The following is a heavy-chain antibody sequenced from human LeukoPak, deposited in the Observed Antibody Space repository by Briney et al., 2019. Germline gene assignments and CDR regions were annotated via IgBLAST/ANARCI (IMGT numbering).Heavy chain of an antibody. CDR1: GFTFSSYE. D-gene: IGHD3-22*01. V-gene: IGHV3-48*03. CDR3: ARDVGYDSSGAYDY. J-gene: IGHJ4*02. CDR2: ISSSGSTI. Sequence: GGSLRLSCAASGFTFSSYEMNWVRQAPGKGLEWVSYISSSGSTIYYADSVKGRFTISRDNAKNSLYLQMNSLRAEDTAVYYCARDVGYDSSGAYDYWGQGTLVTVSS.